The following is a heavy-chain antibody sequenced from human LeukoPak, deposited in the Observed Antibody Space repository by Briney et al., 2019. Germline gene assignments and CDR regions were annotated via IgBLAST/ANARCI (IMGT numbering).Heavy chain of an antibody. CDR1: GYTFTGYY. D-gene: IGHD3-10*01. V-gene: IGHV1-2*02. J-gene: IGHJ5*02. CDR2: INPNSGGT. Sequence: ASVKASCKASGYTFTGYYMHWVRQAPGQGLEWMGWINPNSGGTNYAQKFQGRVTMTRDTSISTAYMELSRLRSDDTAVYYCARAGTMVRGVIRSWFDPWGQGTLVTVSS. CDR3: ARAGTMVRGVIRSWFDP.